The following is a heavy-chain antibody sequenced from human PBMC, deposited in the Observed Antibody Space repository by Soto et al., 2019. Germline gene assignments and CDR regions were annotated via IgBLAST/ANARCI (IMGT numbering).Heavy chain of an antibody. V-gene: IGHV3-30-3*01. J-gene: IGHJ6*02. CDR1: GFTFSSYA. D-gene: IGHD6-19*01. Sequence: GGSLRLSCAASGFTFSSYAMHWVRQAPGKGLEWVAVISYDGSNKYYADSVKGRFTISRDNSKNTLYLQMNSLRAEDTAVYYCARAVAVAGSKIHPNPYYYYYGMDVWGQGTTVTVSS. CDR2: ISYDGSNK. CDR3: ARAVAVAGSKIHPNPYYYYYGMDV.